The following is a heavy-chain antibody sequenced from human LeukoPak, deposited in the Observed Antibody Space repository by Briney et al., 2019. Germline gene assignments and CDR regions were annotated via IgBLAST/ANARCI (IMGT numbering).Heavy chain of an antibody. Sequence: GGSLRLSCAASGFTVSSNYMSWVRQAPGKGLEWVPVIYSGGSTYYADSVKGRFTISRDNSKNTLYLRMNSLRAEDTAVYYCARDSILTGPGTYGMDVWGQGTTVTVSS. D-gene: IGHD3-9*01. V-gene: IGHV3-53*01. CDR1: GFTVSSNY. J-gene: IGHJ6*02. CDR3: ARDSILTGPGTYGMDV. CDR2: IYSGGST.